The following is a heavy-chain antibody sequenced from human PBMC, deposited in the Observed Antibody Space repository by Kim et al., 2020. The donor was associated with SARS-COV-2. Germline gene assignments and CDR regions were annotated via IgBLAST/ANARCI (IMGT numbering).Heavy chain of an antibody. V-gene: IGHV1-24*01. CDR1: GYTLTELS. J-gene: IGHJ4*02. CDR3: ARGVGHSSSWWPFDY. Sequence: ASVKVSCKVSGYTLTELSMHWVRQAPGKGLEWMGGFDPEDGETIYAQKFQGRVTMTEDTSTDTAYMELSSLRSEDTAVYYCARGVGHSSSWWPFDYWGQGTLVTVSS. CDR2: FDPEDGET. D-gene: IGHD6-13*01.